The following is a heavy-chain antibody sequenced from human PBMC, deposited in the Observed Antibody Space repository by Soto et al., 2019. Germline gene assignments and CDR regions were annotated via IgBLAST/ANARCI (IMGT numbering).Heavy chain of an antibody. Sequence: QLQLQESGPGLVKPSETLSLTCTVSGGSISSSSYYWGWIRQPPGKGLEWIGSIYYSGSTYYNPSLKSRVTISVDTSKNQFSLKLSSVTAADTAVYYCASQSGSGSQVGYWGQGTLVTVSS. V-gene: IGHV4-39*01. CDR1: GGSISSSSYY. J-gene: IGHJ4*02. CDR3: ASQSGSGSQVGY. CDR2: IYYSGST. D-gene: IGHD3-10*01.